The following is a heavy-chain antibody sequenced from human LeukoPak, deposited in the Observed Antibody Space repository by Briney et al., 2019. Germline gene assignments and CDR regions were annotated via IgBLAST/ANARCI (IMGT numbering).Heavy chain of an antibody. CDR2: INTDGSGT. CDR3: ARVTSVAGTIFDY. J-gene: IGHJ4*02. CDR1: GFTFRTYW. V-gene: IGHV3-74*01. Sequence: PGGSLRLSCAASGFTFRTYWMHWVRQAPGKGLLWVSRINTDGSGTIYADSVKGRFTISRDNAKNTLYLHMNSLRAEDTAVYYCARVTSVAGTIFDYWGQGTLVTVSS. D-gene: IGHD6-19*01.